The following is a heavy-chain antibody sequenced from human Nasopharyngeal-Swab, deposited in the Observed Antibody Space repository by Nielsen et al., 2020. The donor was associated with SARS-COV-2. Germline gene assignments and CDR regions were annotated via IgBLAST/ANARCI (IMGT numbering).Heavy chain of an antibody. Sequence: GESLKISCAASGFTFSSYGMHWVRQAPGKGLEWVAVISYDGSNKYYADSVKGRFTISRDNSKNTLYLQMNSLRAEDTAVYYCALAVYDYIDYWGQVTLVTVSS. CDR3: ALAVYDYIDY. D-gene: IGHD5/OR15-5a*01. CDR2: ISYDGSNK. CDR1: GFTFSSYG. V-gene: IGHV3-30*03. J-gene: IGHJ4*02.